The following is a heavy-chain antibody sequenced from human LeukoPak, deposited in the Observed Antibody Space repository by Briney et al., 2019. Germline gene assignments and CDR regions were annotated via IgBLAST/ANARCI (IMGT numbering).Heavy chain of an antibody. Sequence: SSETLSLTCTVSGGSISSSSYYWGWIRHPPGKGLEWIGSIYYSGSTYYNPSLKSRVTISVDTSKNQFSLKLSSVTAADTAVYDCARQIGPLGPFDYWGQGTLVSVSS. V-gene: IGHV4-39*01. CDR3: ARQIGPLGPFDY. D-gene: IGHD1-26*01. J-gene: IGHJ4*02. CDR2: IYYSGST. CDR1: GGSISSSSYY.